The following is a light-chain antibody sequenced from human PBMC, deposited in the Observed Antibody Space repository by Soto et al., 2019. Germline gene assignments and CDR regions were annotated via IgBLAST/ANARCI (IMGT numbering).Light chain of an antibody. V-gene: IGLV1-44*01. CDR3: AAWDDSLSGVT. CDR1: SSNIGSNT. J-gene: IGLJ2*01. CDR2: NNN. Sequence: QPVLTQPPSASGTPGQRVTISCSGSSSNIGSNTVTWYQQLPGTAPKALIYNNNQRPSGVPDRFSGSKSGTSASLAISGLQSEDEADYYCAAWDDSLSGVTFGGGTKLTVL.